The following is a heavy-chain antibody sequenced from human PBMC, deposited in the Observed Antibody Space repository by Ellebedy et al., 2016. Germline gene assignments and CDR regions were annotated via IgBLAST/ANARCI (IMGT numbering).Heavy chain of an antibody. Sequence: GESLKISCAASGFTFSAYEMHWVRQPTGRGLEWVSAISNAGGTFYADSVRGRFTISRESAKDSLYLQMSSLTAGDTAVYYCAREGSFGSGKDAFDIWGQGTLVTVSS. J-gene: IGHJ4*02. CDR1: GFTFSAYE. CDR2: ISNAGGT. D-gene: IGHD6-19*01. V-gene: IGHV3-13*01. CDR3: AREGSFGSGKDAFDI.